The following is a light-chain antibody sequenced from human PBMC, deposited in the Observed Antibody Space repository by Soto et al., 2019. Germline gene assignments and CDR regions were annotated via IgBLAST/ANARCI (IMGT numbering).Light chain of an antibody. J-gene: IGLJ1*01. CDR3: CSYAGSSTLYV. V-gene: IGLV2-23*02. CDR2: DVT. CDR1: SSDVGTYNL. Sequence: QSALTQPASVSGSPGQSITISCTGTSSDVGTYNLVSWYQHHPGKAPKLMIYDVTKRPSGVSNRFSGSKSGNTASLTISGLQAEDEADYYCCSYAGSSTLYVFGTGTKVTVL.